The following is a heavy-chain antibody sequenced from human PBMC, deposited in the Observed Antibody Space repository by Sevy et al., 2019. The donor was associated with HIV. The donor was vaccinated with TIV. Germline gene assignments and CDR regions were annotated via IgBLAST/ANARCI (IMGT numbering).Heavy chain of an antibody. D-gene: IGHD1-26*01. J-gene: IGHJ6*04. CDR3: ATTSTPLYYYALDV. CDR2: IYSGEYT. CDR1: GFTVSSKY. V-gene: IGHV3-53*01. Sequence: GGSLRISCAASGFTVSSKYMSWVRQAPGKGLEWVSVIYSGEYTYYADSVKGRLTISRDISKNTLNLEMNNLRAEDTAIYYCATTSTPLYYYALDVWGKGTTVTVSS.